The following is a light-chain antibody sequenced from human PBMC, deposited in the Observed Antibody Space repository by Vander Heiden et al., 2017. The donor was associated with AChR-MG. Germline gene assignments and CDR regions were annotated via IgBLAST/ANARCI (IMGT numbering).Light chain of an antibody. CDR2: WAS. Sequence: DIVMTQSPDSLAVSLGERATLSCKSSQSVLLSSNNRNYLAWYQQKPGQPPKLLIYWASTRESGVPDRFSGSGSGTDFTLTISSLQAEDVAVYYGQQYYRSPTFGQGTKVEIK. J-gene: IGKJ1*01. CDR3: QQYYRSPT. CDR1: QSVLLSSNNRNY. V-gene: IGKV4-1*01.